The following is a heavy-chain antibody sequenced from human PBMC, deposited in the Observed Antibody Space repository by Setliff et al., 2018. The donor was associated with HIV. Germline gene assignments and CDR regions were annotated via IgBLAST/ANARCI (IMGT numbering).Heavy chain of an antibody. CDR2: IKQDGSDM. V-gene: IGHV3-7*01. CDR1: GLPFYNYW. J-gene: IGHJ6*03. CDR3: ARDSLLEWSRYGYKDV. Sequence: GGSLRLSCVASGLPFYNYWMTWLRRAPGRGLEWVANIKQDGSDMHYIDSVKGRLTISRDNVENSMYLQMNSLRAEDTAVYYCARDSLLEWSRYGYKDVWGKGTTVTVSS. D-gene: IGHD3-3*01.